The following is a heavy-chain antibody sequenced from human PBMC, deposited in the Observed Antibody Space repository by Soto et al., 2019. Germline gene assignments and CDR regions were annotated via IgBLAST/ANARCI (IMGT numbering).Heavy chain of an antibody. D-gene: IGHD3-3*01. Sequence: ASVKVSCKASGYTFTGYYMHWVRQAPGQGLEWMGWINPNSGGTNYAQKFQGRVTMTRDTSISTAYMELSRLRSDDTAVYYCAKEPPGDTIFGVVIIHGSRFDYWGQGTLVTVSS. V-gene: IGHV1-2*02. CDR3: AKEPPGDTIFGVVIIHGSRFDY. CDR2: INPNSGGT. J-gene: IGHJ4*02. CDR1: GYTFTGYY.